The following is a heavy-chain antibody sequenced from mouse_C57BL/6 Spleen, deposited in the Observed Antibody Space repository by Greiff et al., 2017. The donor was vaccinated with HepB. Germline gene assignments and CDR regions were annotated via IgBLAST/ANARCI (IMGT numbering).Heavy chain of an antibody. V-gene: IGHV5-4*01. CDR1: GFTFSSYA. Sequence: DVMLVESGGGLVKPGGSLKLSCAASGFTFSSYAMSWVRQTPEKRLEWVATISDGGSYTYYPDNVKGRFTISRDNAKNNLYLQMSHLKSEDTAMYYCARERKTGPYFDYWGQGTTLTVSS. CDR2: ISDGGSYT. D-gene: IGHD4-1*01. J-gene: IGHJ2*01. CDR3: ARERKTGPYFDY.